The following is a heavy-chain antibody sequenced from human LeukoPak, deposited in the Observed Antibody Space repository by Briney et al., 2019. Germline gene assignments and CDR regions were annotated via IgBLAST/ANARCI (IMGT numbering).Heavy chain of an antibody. CDR1: GFTFSSYE. V-gene: IGHV3-48*03. J-gene: IGHJ4*02. D-gene: IGHD2-21*02. CDR2: ISSSGSTI. CDR3: ARVATGIIDY. Sequence: GGSLRLSCAASGFTFSSYEMNWVRQAPGKGLERVSYISSSGSTIYYADSVKGRFTISRDNAKNSLYLQMNSLRAEDTAVYYCARVATGIIDYWGQGTLVTVSS.